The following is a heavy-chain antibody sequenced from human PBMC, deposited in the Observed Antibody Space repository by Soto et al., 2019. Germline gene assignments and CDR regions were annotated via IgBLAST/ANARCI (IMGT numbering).Heavy chain of an antibody. Sequence: SETLSLTSTFSGFSISSSIYYLSWIRQPPGKGLEWIGYIFSSGTTYYNPSLKSRLTMSLDASQNQFSLKLNSLTDADTAVYFCARVPSPFDYYYAMDVWGQGTTVTVSS. CDR2: IFSSGTT. J-gene: IGHJ6*02. V-gene: IGHV4-30-4*01. D-gene: IGHD3-16*01. CDR1: GFSISSSIYY. CDR3: ARVPSPFDYYYAMDV.